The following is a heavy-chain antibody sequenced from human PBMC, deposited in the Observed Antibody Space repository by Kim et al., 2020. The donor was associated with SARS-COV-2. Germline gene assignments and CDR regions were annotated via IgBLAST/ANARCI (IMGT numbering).Heavy chain of an antibody. V-gene: IGHV3-7*05. D-gene: IGHD3-10*01. CDR1: GFTFSSYW. CDR3: ARDRLYGSGGMDV. J-gene: IGHJ6*02. CDR2: IKQDGSEK. Sequence: GGSLRLSCAASGFTFSSYWMSWVRQAPGKGLEWVANIKQDGSEKYYVDSVKGRFTISRDNAKNSLYLQMNSLRAEDTAVYYCARDRLYGSGGMDVWGQGTTVTVSS.